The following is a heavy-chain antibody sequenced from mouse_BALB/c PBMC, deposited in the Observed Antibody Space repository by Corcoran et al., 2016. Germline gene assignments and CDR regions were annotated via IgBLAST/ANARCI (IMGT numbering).Heavy chain of an antibody. D-gene: IGHD1-1*01. CDR3: ARNPHYYGSSPYYFDY. V-gene: IGHV3-6*02. CDR2: ISYDGSN. Sequence: DVQLQELGPGLVKPYQSLSLTCSVTGYSITSGYYLNWIRHFPGDKLEWMGYISYDGSNNYNPSLKNRISITRDTSKNQFFLKLNSVTTEDTATYYCARNPHYYGSSPYYFDYWGQGTTLTVSS. CDR1: GYSITSGYY. J-gene: IGHJ2*01.